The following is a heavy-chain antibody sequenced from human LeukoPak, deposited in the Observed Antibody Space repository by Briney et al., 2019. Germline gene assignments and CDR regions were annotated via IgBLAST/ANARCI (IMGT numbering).Heavy chain of an antibody. D-gene: IGHD3-22*01. V-gene: IGHV4-59*01. CDR2: IYYSGST. CDR3: ARTAYDSSGYYPARFDY. J-gene: IGHJ4*02. CDR1: GGSISSYY. Sequence: PSETLSLTCTVSGGSISSYYWTWIRQPPGKGLEWIGFIYYSGSTNYNPSLKSRVTISVDTSKNQFSLRLSSVTAADPAVYYCARTAYDSSGYYPARFDYWGQGTLVTVSS.